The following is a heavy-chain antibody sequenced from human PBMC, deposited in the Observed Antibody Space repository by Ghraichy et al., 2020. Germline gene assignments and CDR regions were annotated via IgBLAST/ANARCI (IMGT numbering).Heavy chain of an antibody. CDR2: INPAGTDK. V-gene: IGHV3-7*01. J-gene: IGHJ4*02. Sequence: GVLNISCAASGVTSSNYWMSWVRQAPGKGLEWVAHINPAGTDKYYVDSVKGRFTISRDNAKNSLYLQLNSLRPGDTAVYFCATSQHSTAWNWGQGTLVTVSS. CDR3: ATSQHSTAWN. CDR1: GVTSSNYW. D-gene: IGHD2/OR15-2a*01.